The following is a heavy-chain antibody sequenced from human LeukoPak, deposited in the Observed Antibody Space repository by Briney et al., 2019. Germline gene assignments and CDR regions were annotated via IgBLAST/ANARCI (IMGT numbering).Heavy chain of an antibody. D-gene: IGHD3-10*01. CDR2: IYYSGST. CDR1: SGSISTYY. J-gene: IGHJ4*02. Sequence: PSETLSLTCTVSSGSISTYYWSWIRQPPGKGLEWIGYIYYSGSTKYNPSLKSRVTLSIDTSKNQFSLKLSSVTAADTAVYYCARLGYYGSGSLVDYFDYWGQGTLVTVSS. V-gene: IGHV4-59*08. CDR3: ARLGYYGSGSLVDYFDY.